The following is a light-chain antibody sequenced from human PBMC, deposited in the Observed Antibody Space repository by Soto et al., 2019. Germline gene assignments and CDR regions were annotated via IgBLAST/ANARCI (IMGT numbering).Light chain of an antibody. Sequence: EIVLTQSPGTLSMSPGERATLSCRASQSISSYLAWYQQKPGQAPRLLIYDASIRATGIPARFSGSGSGTDFTLTISRLARADFAVYYCEQRSDRPLTFGLGTRMDIK. CDR2: DAS. CDR3: EQRSDRPLT. J-gene: IGKJ1*01. V-gene: IGKV3-11*01. CDR1: QSISSY.